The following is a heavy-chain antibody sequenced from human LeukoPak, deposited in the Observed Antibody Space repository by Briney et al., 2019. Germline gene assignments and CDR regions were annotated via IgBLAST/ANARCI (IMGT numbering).Heavy chain of an antibody. V-gene: IGHV4-61*02. CDR1: GGSISSGSYY. CDR3: AREGYDSSGYKDY. Sequence: PSETLSLTCTVSGGSISSGSYYWSWIRQPAGKGLEWIGRIYTSGSTNYNPSLKSRVTISVDTSKNQFSLKLSSVTAADTAVYYCAREGYDSSGYKDYWGQGTLVTVSS. J-gene: IGHJ4*02. CDR2: IYTSGST. D-gene: IGHD3-22*01.